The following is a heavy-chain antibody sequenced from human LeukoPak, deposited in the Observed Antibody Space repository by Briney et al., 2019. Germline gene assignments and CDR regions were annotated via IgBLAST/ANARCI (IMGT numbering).Heavy chain of an antibody. D-gene: IGHD3-16*02. V-gene: IGHV4-4*02. CDR1: GGSISSSNW. Sequence: PSETLSLTCAVSGGSISSSNWWSWVRQPPGKGLEWIGEIYHSGSTNYNPSLKSRVTISVDMSKNQFSLKLSSVTAADTAVYYCARGREITFGGVILDAFDIWGQGTMVTVSS. J-gene: IGHJ3*02. CDR3: ARGREITFGGVILDAFDI. CDR2: IYHSGST.